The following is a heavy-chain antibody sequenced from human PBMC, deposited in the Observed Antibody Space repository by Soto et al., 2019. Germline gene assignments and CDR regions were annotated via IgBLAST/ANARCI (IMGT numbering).Heavy chain of an antibody. J-gene: IGHJ6*02. CDR2: IIPIFGTA. V-gene: IGHV1-69*12. CDR1: GGTFSSYA. CDR3: ARSLTGTYYYCGMDV. Sequence: QVQLVQSGAEVKKPGSSVKVSCKASGGTFSSYAINWVRQAPGQGLEWMGGIIPIFGTADYAQKFQGRVTIAAAEATSTAYMELSSLRSEDTAVYYCARSLTGTYYYCGMDVWGQGTTVTVSS. D-gene: IGHD1-20*01.